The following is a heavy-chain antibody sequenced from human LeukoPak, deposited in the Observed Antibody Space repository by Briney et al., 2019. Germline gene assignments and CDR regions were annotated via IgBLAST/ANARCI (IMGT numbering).Heavy chain of an antibody. CDR1: GFTFSSYA. D-gene: IGHD3-10*01. CDR3: AREYGSGSYYYDY. J-gene: IGHJ4*02. Sequence: GGSLRLSCAASGFTFSSYAMTWVRQAPGKGPEWVSALTGSGGSTHYADSVKGRFTISRDNSKNTLYLQMNSLRAEDTAVYFCAREYGSGSYYYDYWGQGTLVTVSS. CDR2: LTGSGGST. V-gene: IGHV3-23*01.